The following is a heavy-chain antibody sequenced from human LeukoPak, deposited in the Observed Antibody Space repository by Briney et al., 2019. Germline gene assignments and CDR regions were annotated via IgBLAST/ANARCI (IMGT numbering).Heavy chain of an antibody. CDR3: ARTYDSSGYPFDY. J-gene: IGHJ4*02. CDR1: GGSISSSSYY. V-gene: IGHV4-39*07. CDR2: INHSGST. Sequence: SETLSLTCTVSGGSISSSSYYWSWIRQPPGKGLEWIGEINHSGSTNYNPSLKSRVTISVDTSKNQFSLKLSSVTAADTAVYYCARTYDSSGYPFDYWGQGTLVTVSS. D-gene: IGHD3-22*01.